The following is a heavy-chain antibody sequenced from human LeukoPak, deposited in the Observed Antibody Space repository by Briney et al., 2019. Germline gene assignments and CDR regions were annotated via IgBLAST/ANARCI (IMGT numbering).Heavy chain of an antibody. J-gene: IGHJ3*02. CDR1: GGSFSGYY. D-gene: IGHD3-22*01. V-gene: IGHV4-34*01. CDR3: ASAMIGVPDDAFDI. CDR2: INHSGST. Sequence: PSETLSLTCAVYGGSFSGYYWSWIRQPPGKGLEWIGEINHSGSTNYNPSLKSRVTISVDTSKNQFSLKLSSVTAADTAVYYCASAMIGVPDDAFDIWGQGQWSPSLQ.